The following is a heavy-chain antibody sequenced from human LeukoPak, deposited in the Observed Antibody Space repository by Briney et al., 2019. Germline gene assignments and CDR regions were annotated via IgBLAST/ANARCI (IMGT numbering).Heavy chain of an antibody. CDR3: ARADGDYVDY. V-gene: IGHV4-59*01. J-gene: IGHJ4*02. CDR1: GGSISSYY. Sequence: SETLSLTCTVSGGSISSYYWSWTRQPPGKGLEWIGYIYYSGSTNYNPSLKSRVTISVDTSKNQFSLKLSSVTAADTAVYYCARADGDYVDYWGQGTLVTVSS. D-gene: IGHD4-17*01. CDR2: IYYSGST.